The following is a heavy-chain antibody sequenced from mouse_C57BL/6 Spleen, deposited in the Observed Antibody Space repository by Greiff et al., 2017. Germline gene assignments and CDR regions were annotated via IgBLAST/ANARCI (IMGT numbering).Heavy chain of an antibody. J-gene: IGHJ4*01. CDR2: IYPGDGDT. CDR1: GYAFSSYW. V-gene: IGHV1-80*01. D-gene: IGHD6-5*01. CDR3: ASPYDFYAMDY. Sequence: QVTLKESGAELVKPGASVKISCKASGYAFSSYWMNWVKQRPGKGLEWIGQIYPGDGDTNYNGKFKGKATLTADKSSSTAYMQLSSLTSEDSAVYFCASPYDFYAMDYWGQGTSVTVSS.